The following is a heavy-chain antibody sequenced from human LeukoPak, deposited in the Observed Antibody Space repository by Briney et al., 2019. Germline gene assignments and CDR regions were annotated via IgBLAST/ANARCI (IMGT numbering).Heavy chain of an antibody. D-gene: IGHD6-19*01. Sequence: PSETLSLTCTVSGGSISSGSYYWSWIRQPAGKGLEWIGRIYTSGSTNYNPSLKSRVTMSVDTSKNQFSLKLSSVTAADTAVYYCARLQWLVPFYYFDYWGQGTLVTVSS. J-gene: IGHJ4*02. CDR3: ARLQWLVPFYYFDY. CDR2: IYTSGST. CDR1: GGSISSGSYY. V-gene: IGHV4-61*02.